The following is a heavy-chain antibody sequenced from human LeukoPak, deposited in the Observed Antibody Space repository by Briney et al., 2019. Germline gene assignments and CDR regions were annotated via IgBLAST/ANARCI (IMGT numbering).Heavy chain of an antibody. CDR1: GGSISSSSYY. Sequence: PSETLSLTCTVSGGSISSSSYYWGWIRQPPGKGLEWIGSIYYSGSTYYNPSLKSRVTISVDTSKNQFSLKLSSVTAADTAVYYCARVSSGYSYGHFDYWGQGTLVTVFS. V-gene: IGHV4-39*07. CDR2: IYYSGST. CDR3: ARVSSGYSYGHFDY. J-gene: IGHJ4*02. D-gene: IGHD5-18*01.